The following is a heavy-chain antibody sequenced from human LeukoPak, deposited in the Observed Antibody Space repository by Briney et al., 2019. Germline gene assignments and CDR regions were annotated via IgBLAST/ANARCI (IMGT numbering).Heavy chain of an antibody. CDR3: AKDEGYDSSGYYWDY. V-gene: IGHV3-23*01. J-gene: IGHJ4*02. CDR2: ISGSGGST. Sequence: GGSLRLSCAASGFTFSSYAMSWVRQAPGKGLEWVSAISGSGGSTYYADSVKGRFTISRDNSKNTLYLQMNSLRAEDTAVYYCAKDEGYDSSGYYWDYWGQETLVTVPS. D-gene: IGHD3-22*01. CDR1: GFTFSSYA.